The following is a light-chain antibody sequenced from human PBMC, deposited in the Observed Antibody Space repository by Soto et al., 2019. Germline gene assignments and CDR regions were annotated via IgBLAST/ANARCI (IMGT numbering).Light chain of an antibody. J-gene: IGKJ1*01. V-gene: IGKV1-39*01. CDR1: QSISSY. Sequence: DIQMTQSPSSLSASVGDRVTITCRASQSISSYLNWYQQKPGKAPKLLISAASSLQSGVPSRFSGSGSGTDGTLTISSRQPEDFATYDGQQRYSTPWTFGQGTKVEIK. CDR3: QQRYSTPWT. CDR2: AAS.